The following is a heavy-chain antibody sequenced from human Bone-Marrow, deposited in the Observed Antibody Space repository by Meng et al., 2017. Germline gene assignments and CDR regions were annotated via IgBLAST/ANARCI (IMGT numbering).Heavy chain of an antibody. CDR1: GGTFSDYY. Sequence: QLQLQESGSGLLKPSETLSLTCAVYGGTFSDYYWSWIRQPPGKGLEWIGEINHSGGTKYTPSLESRVTISIDTSKNQFSLKLSSVTAADTAIYYCARQGDTAMATFDYWGQGTLVTVSS. CDR3: ARQGDTAMATFDY. CDR2: INHSGGT. J-gene: IGHJ4*02. V-gene: IGHV4-34*01. D-gene: IGHD5-18*01.